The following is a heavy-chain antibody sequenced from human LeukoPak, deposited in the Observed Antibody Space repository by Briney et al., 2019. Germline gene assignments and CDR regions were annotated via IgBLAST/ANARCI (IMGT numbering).Heavy chain of an antibody. CDR3: ASGTELLWFGEKYYFDY. CDR2: VYYTGST. J-gene: IGHJ4*02. CDR1: GGSIRNYNNY. D-gene: IGHD3-10*01. V-gene: IGHV4-39*07. Sequence: PSEILSLTCIVSGGSIRNYNNYWGWIRQPPGKGLEWIGSVYYTGSTYYNPSLKSRVTISVDTSKNQFSLKLSSVTAADTAVYYCASGTELLWFGEKYYFDYWGQGTLVTVSS.